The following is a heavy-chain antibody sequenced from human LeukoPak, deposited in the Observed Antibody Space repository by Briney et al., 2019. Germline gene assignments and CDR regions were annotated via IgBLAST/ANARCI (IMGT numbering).Heavy chain of an antibody. CDR2: IYHSGST. D-gene: IGHD3-10*01. Sequence: PSGTLSLTCAVSGGSISSSNWRSWVRQPPGKGLEWIGEIYHSGSTNYNPSLKSRVTISVDKPKNQFSLKLSSVTAADTAVYYCAGHGGLLWFGETGGFDYWGQGTLVTVSS. J-gene: IGHJ4*02. CDR1: GGSISSSNW. CDR3: AGHGGLLWFGETGGFDY. V-gene: IGHV4-4*02.